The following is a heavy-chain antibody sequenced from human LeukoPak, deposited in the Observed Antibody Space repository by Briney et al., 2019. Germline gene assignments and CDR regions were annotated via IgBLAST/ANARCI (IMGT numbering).Heavy chain of an antibody. V-gene: IGHV3-23*01. CDR1: GFTFRSYA. D-gene: IGHD3-22*01. CDR2: VTGGGGTT. Sequence: GGSLRLSCAASGFTFRSYAMSWVRQAPGKGLEWVSTVTGGGGTTYYADSVKGRFTISRDNSKNTLYLQMNSLRAEDTAVYYCAKDSEVVITGGWFDPWGQGTLVTVSS. J-gene: IGHJ5*02. CDR3: AKDSEVVITGGWFDP.